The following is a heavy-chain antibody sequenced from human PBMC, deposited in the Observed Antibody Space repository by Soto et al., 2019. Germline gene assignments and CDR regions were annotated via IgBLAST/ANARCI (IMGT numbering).Heavy chain of an antibody. CDR3: ARAVRYFDWLFDY. Sequence: PGGSLRLSCAASGFTFSSYWMHWVRQAPGKGLVWVSRINSDGSSTSYADSVKGRFTISRDNAKNTLYLQMNSLRAEDTAVYYCARAVRYFDWLFDYWGQGTLVTVSS. V-gene: IGHV3-74*01. D-gene: IGHD3-9*01. J-gene: IGHJ4*02. CDR2: INSDGSST. CDR1: GFTFSSYW.